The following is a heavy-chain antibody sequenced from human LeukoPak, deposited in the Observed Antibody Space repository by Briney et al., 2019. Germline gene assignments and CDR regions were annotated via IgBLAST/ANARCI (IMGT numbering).Heavy chain of an antibody. J-gene: IGHJ4*02. CDR1: GGSISSYY. Sequence: SETLSPTCTVSGGSISSYYWSWIRQPPGKGLEWIGYIYYSGSTNYNPSLKSRVTISVDTSKNQFSLKLSSVTAADTAVYYCARARSGYSYGKFDYWGQGTLVTVSS. CDR2: IYYSGST. V-gene: IGHV4-59*01. CDR3: ARARSGYSYGKFDY. D-gene: IGHD5-18*01.